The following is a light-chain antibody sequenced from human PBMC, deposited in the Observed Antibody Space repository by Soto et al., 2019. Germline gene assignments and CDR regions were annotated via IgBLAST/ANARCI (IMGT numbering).Light chain of an antibody. CDR3: LQALQTSGT. CDR1: QSLLHSNGYNY. J-gene: IGKJ1*01. Sequence: DIVMTQSPLSLPVTPGEPASISCRSSQSLLHSNGYNYLDWYLQKPGQSPHLLIYLGSTRSSGGLDRFSGGRSATDFTLEISSVEDEDVGVYYCLQALQTSGTFGQGTKVEIK. CDR2: LGS. V-gene: IGKV2-28*01.